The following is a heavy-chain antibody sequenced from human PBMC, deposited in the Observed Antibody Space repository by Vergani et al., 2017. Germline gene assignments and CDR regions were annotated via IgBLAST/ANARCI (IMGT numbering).Heavy chain of an antibody. CDR2: IYYSGST. V-gene: IGHV4-39*01. CDR3: ARHGGGRGCSGYDCPIDY. D-gene: IGHD5-12*01. Sequence: QLQLQESGPGLVKPSETLSLTCTVSGVSISSSSYYWGWIRQPPGKGLEWIGSIYYSGSTYYNPSLKSRVTISVDTSKNQFSLKLSSVTAADTAVYYCARHGGGRGCSGYDCPIDYWGQGTLVTVSS. CDR1: GVSISSSSYY. J-gene: IGHJ4*02.